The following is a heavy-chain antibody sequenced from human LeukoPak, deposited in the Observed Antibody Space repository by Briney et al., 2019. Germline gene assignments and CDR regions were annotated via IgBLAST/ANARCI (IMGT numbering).Heavy chain of an antibody. V-gene: IGHV1-8*01. D-gene: IGHD5-18*01. Sequence: ASVKVSCKASGYTFASYDINWVRQATGQGLEWMGWMNPNSGNTGYAQKFQGRVTMTRNTSISTAYMELSSLRSEDTAVYYCARDNGGTAMAYYYYYMDVWGKGTTVTISS. CDR1: GYTFASYD. CDR3: ARDNGGTAMAYYYYYMDV. J-gene: IGHJ6*03. CDR2: MNPNSGNT.